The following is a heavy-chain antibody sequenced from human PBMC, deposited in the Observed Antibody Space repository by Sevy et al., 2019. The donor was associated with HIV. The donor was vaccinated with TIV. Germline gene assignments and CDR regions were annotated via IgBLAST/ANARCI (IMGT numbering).Heavy chain of an antibody. Sequence: ASVKVSCKAARYTFTDYYVHWVRQGPGQGLEWMGWINPKNGGTKYAQRFQGRVTMTRDTSINTAYMELGSLTSDDTAVYYCARLTTMPTSDDYGMDVWGQGTTVTVSS. CDR3: ARLTTMPTSDDYGMDV. J-gene: IGHJ6*02. CDR2: INPKNGGT. CDR1: RYTFTDYY. V-gene: IGHV1-2*02. D-gene: IGHD4-17*01.